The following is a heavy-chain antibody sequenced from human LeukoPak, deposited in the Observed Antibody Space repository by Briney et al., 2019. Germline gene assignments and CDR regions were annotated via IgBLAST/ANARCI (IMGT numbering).Heavy chain of an antibody. D-gene: IGHD3-9*01. CDR3: ARDIPTGYHDY. CDR2: INHTGST. J-gene: IGHJ4*02. V-gene: IGHV4-34*01. Sequence: SETLSLTCAVYGESFSTYYWSWIRQPPGKGLEWIGEINHTGSTNYNPSLKSRVTISVDTSKNQFSLKLSSVTAADTAVYYCARDIPTGYHDYWGQGTLVTVSS. CDR1: GESFSTYY.